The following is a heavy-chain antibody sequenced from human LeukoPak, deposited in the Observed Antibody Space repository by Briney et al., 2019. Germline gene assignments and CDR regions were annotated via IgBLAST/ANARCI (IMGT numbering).Heavy chain of an antibody. J-gene: IGHJ4*02. CDR1: GYSISSGYY. CDR3: ARLGVDYGGNKYFDY. Sequence: SETLSLTRAVSGYSISSGYYWGWIRQPPGKGLEWIGSIYHSGSTYYNPSLKSRVTISVDTSKNQFSLKLSSVTAADTAVYYCARLGVDYGGNKYFDYWGQGTLVTVSS. D-gene: IGHD4-23*01. V-gene: IGHV4-38-2*01. CDR2: IYHSGST.